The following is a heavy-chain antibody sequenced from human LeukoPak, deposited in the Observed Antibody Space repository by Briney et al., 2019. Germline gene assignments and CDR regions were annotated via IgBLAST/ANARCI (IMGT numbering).Heavy chain of an antibody. D-gene: IGHD6-19*01. J-gene: IGHJ4*02. CDR1: GGPFSGYY. CDR2: INHSGSA. CDR3: ARDGSSGIDY. V-gene: IGHV4-34*01. Sequence: PSETLSLTCAVYGGPFSGYYWSWIRQPPGKGLEWIGEINHSGSANYNPSLKSRVTISVDTSKNQFSLKLSSVTAADTAVYYCARDGSSGIDYWGQGTLVTVSS.